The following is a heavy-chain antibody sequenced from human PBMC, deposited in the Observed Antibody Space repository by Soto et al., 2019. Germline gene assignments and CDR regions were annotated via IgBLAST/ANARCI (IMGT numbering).Heavy chain of an antibody. D-gene: IGHD2-2*01. CDR3: ARDIVLVPAATIFDYYGMDV. Sequence: ASVKVSCKASGYTFTGYAMHWVRQAPGQRLEWMGWINAGNGNTKYSQKFQGRFTMTRNTSISTAYMELSSLRSEDTAVYYCARDIVLVPAATIFDYYGMDVWGQGTTVTVSS. V-gene: IGHV1-3*01. CDR2: INAGNGNT. CDR1: GYTFTGYA. J-gene: IGHJ6*02.